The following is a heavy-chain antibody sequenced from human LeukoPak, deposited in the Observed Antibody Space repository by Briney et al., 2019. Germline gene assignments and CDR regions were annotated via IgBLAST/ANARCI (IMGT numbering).Heavy chain of an antibody. CDR3: ARVLRVDTARVEEYYFDY. V-gene: IGHV1-69*13. Sequence: SVKVSXKASGGTFSSYAISWVRQAPGQGLEWMGGIIPIFGTANYAQKFQGRVTITADESTSTAYMELSSLRSEDTAVYYCARVLRVDTARVEEYYFDYWGQGTLVTVSS. CDR1: GGTFSSYA. J-gene: IGHJ4*02. CDR2: IIPIFGTA. D-gene: IGHD5-18*01.